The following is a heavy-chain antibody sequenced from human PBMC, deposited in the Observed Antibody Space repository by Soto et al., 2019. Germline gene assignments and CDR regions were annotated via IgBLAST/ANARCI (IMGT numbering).Heavy chain of an antibody. CDR2: IIPILGIA. D-gene: IGHD2-21*02. Sequence: QVQLVQSGAEVKKPGSSVKVSCKASGGTFSSYTISWVRQAPGQGLEWMGRIIPILGIANYAQKFQGRVTIAADKSTSTAYMELSSLRSEDTAVYYCEMDCGGDCSDYGGQGTLVTVSS. CDR3: EMDCGGDCSDY. CDR1: GGTFSSYT. J-gene: IGHJ4*02. V-gene: IGHV1-69*02.